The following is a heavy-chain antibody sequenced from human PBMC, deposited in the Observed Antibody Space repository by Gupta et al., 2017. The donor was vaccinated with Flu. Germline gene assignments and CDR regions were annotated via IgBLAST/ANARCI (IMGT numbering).Heavy chain of an antibody. V-gene: IGHV4-31*03. Sequence: QVQLQESGPGLVKPSQTLSLTCTVSGGSISSGGYYWSWIRQHPGKGLEWIGYIYYSGSTYYNPSLKSRVTISVDTSKNQFSLKLSSVTAADTAVYYCAREDGYNTRGVVDYWGQGTLVTVSS. D-gene: IGHD3-10*01. CDR3: AREDGYNTRGVVDY. CDR1: GGSISSGGYY. J-gene: IGHJ4*02. CDR2: IYYSGST.